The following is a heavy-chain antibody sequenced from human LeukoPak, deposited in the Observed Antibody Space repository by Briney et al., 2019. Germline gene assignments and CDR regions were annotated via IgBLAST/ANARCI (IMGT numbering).Heavy chain of an antibody. CDR1: GGSISSGGYY. J-gene: IGHJ4*02. V-gene: IGHV4-31*03. CDR3: ARESQEKYYFDY. D-gene: IGHD5-24*01. Sequence: TLSLTCTVSGGSISSGGYYWSWIRQHPGKGLEWIGYIYYSGSTYYNPSLKSRVTISVDTSKNQFSLKLSSVTAADTAVYYCARESQEKYYFDYWGQGTLVTVSS. CDR2: IYYSGST.